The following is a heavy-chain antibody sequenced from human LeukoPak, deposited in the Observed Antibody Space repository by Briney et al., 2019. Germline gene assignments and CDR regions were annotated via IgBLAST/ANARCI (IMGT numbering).Heavy chain of an antibody. CDR1: GFTFSSYA. D-gene: IGHD3-10*01. V-gene: IGHV3-23*01. J-gene: IGHJ4*02. Sequence: GGSLRLSCAASGFTFSSYAMSWVRQAPGKGLEWVSAISGSGGSTYYADSVKGRFTISRDNDKNTLYLQMNSLRAEATAVYYCAKEMMVRGDPFDYWGQGTLVTVSS. CDR2: ISGSGGST. CDR3: AKEMMVRGDPFDY.